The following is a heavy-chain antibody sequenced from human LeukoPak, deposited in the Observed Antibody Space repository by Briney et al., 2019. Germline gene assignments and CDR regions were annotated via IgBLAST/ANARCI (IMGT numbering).Heavy chain of an antibody. D-gene: IGHD5-24*01. CDR2: ISSSSSTSTI. Sequence: PGVSLRLSCAASGFTFRSYSMNWVRQAPGKGLEWVSYISSSSSTSTISYADSVKGRFTISRDNAKNTLYLQMNSLRAEDTAVYYCARDRGYVMDVWGQGTTVTVSS. CDR3: ARDRGYVMDV. J-gene: IGHJ6*02. CDR1: GFTFRSYS. V-gene: IGHV3-48*02.